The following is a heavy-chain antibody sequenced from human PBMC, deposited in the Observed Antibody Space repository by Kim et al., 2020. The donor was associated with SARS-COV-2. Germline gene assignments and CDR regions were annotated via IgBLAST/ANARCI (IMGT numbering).Heavy chain of an antibody. CDR2: ISYDGSNK. Sequence: WGSLRLSCAASGFTFSSCAIHWVRQAPGKGLEWVAVISYDGSNKNYADSVKGRFTISRDNSKNTLYLQMNSLSAEDTALYYFARDPWSRLRGLTYSYYGMDVWGQGTTVTVSS. D-gene: IGHD3-10*01. V-gene: IGHV3-30-3*01. CDR3: ARDPWSRLRGLTYSYYGMDV. J-gene: IGHJ6*02. CDR1: GFTFSSCA.